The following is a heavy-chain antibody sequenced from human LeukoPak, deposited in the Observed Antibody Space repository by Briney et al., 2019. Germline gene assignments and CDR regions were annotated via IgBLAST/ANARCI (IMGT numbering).Heavy chain of an antibody. D-gene: IGHD6-6*01. CDR1: GFTFSSHT. V-gene: IGHV3-23*01. CDR2: IGGSGDST. J-gene: IGHJ1*01. CDR3: AKDPLEQLSTIYFQN. Sequence: GGSLRLSCAASGFTFSSHTMSWVRQAPGEGLEWVSAIGGSGDSTYYADSVKGRFTISRDNSQNTLYLQMNSLRAEDTAVYYCAKDPLEQLSTIYFQNWGQGTLVTVSS.